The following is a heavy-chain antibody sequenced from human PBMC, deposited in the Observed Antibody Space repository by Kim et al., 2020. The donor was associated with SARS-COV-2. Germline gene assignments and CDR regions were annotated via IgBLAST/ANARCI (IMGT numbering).Heavy chain of an antibody. V-gene: IGHV3-48*03. J-gene: IGHJ4*02. CDR3: AREYSYVSGY. Sequence: GGSLRLSCAASGFTFSSYEMNWVRQAPGKGLEWVSYISSSGSTIYYADSVKGRFTISRDNAKNSLYLQMNSLRAEDTAVYYCAREYSYVSGYWGQGTLVTVSS. CDR2: ISSSGSTI. D-gene: IGHD5-18*01. CDR1: GFTFSSYE.